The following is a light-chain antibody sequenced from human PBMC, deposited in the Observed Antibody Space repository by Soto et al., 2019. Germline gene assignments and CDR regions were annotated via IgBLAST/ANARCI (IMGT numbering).Light chain of an antibody. Sequence: DVVMTQSPLSLPVTPGEPASISCRSSQSLLHRNGFHYLDWYLQKPGQSPQLLSYLGSYRASGVPDRFSGSGSGTDFILKISRVEAEDVGVSYCMQGLETLTFGPGTRLEIK. CDR2: LGS. V-gene: IGKV2-28*01. J-gene: IGKJ5*01. CDR1: QSLLHRNGFHY. CDR3: MQGLETLT.